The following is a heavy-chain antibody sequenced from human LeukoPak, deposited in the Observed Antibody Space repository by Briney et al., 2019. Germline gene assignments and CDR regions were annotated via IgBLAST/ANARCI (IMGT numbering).Heavy chain of an antibody. V-gene: IGHV4-4*07. CDR1: GGSISSYY. J-gene: IGHJ4*02. D-gene: IGHD5-24*01. Sequence: SETLSLTCTVSGGSISSYYWSWIRQPAGKGLEWIGRIYTSGSTNYNPSLKSRVTMSVDTSKNQFSLKLSSVTAADTAVYYCARESGRWLQLTPGGIDYWGQGTLVTVSS. CDR2: IYTSGST. CDR3: ARESGRWLQLTPGGIDY.